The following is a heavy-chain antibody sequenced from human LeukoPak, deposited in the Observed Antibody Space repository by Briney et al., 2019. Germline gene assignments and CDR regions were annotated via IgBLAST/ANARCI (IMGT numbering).Heavy chain of an antibody. D-gene: IGHD1-26*01. Sequence: ASVKVSCKASGYTFTGYYMHWARQAPGQGLEWMGWINPNSGGTNYAQKFQGRVTMTRDTSISTAYMELSRLRSDDTAVYYCARGVSGSYLLGFDYWGQGTLVTVSS. V-gene: IGHV1-2*02. CDR1: GYTFTGYY. CDR3: ARGVSGSYLLGFDY. CDR2: INPNSGGT. J-gene: IGHJ4*02.